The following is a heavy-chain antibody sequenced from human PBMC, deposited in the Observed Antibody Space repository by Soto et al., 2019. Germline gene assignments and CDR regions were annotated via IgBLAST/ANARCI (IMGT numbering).Heavy chain of an antibody. CDR3: ARAGDAFDF. V-gene: IGHV1-18*01. CDR1: GFIFTSYG. Sequence: ASVKVSCQASGFIFTSYGITGLRQAPGLGLEWMGWISAYNGDTNYAQMLQDRVTMTTDTSTSTAYMELRSLRSDDTAVYYCARAGDAFDFWGQGTMVTVSS. J-gene: IGHJ3*01. CDR2: ISAYNGDT.